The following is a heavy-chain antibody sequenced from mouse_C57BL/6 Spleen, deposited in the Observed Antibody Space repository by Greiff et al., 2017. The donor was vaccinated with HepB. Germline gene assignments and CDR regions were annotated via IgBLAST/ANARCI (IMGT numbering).Heavy chain of an antibody. Sequence: QVQLQQPGAELVKPGASVKLSCKASGYTFTSYWMQWVKQRPGQGLEWIGEIDPSDSYTNYNQKFKGKATLTVDTSSSTAYMQLSSLTSEDSAVYYCASLLDWGQGTTLTVSS. J-gene: IGHJ2*01. V-gene: IGHV1-50*01. CDR1: GYTFTSYW. CDR2: IDPSDSYT. CDR3: ASLLD.